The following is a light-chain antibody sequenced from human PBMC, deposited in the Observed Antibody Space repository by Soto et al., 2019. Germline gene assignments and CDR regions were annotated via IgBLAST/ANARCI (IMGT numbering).Light chain of an antibody. CDR3: QEYGSSLFA. CDR2: GAS. V-gene: IGKV3-20*01. CDR1: QSVSSSY. J-gene: IGKJ3*01. Sequence: EIVLTQSPGTLSLSPGERATLSCRASQSVSSSYLAWYQQKPGQAPRLLIYGASSRATGIPDRFSGSGSRTDFTLTISRRDPEDFAVYYCQEYGSSLFACCPATKVDIK.